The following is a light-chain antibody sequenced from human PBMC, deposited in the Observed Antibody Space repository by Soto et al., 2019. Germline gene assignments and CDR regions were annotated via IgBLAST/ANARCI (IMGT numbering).Light chain of an antibody. CDR3: QQYGSSLYVHT. V-gene: IGKV3-20*01. J-gene: IGKJ2*01. CDR2: GAS. Sequence: EIVLTQSPGTLSLSPGERATLSCRASQSVSSSYLAWYQQKPGQAPRLLIYGASSRATGIPDRLSGSGSGTDFTLTISRLEPEDFAVYYCQQYGSSLYVHTFGQGTKLEIK. CDR1: QSVSSSY.